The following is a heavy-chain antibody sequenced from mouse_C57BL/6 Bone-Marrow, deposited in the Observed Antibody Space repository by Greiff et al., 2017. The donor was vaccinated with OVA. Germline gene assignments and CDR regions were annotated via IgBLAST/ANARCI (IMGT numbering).Heavy chain of an antibody. D-gene: IGHD1-1*01. Sequence: EVQLQQSGGGLVQPGGSMKLSCVASGFTFSNYWMNWVRQSPEKGLEWVAQIRLKSDNYATHYAESVKGRFTISRDDSKSSVYLQMNNLRAEDTGIYYCTGLYYYGSSPFAYWGQGTLVTVSA. J-gene: IGHJ3*01. CDR1: GFTFSNYW. CDR3: TGLYYYGSSPFAY. V-gene: IGHV6-3*01. CDR2: IRLKSDNYAT.